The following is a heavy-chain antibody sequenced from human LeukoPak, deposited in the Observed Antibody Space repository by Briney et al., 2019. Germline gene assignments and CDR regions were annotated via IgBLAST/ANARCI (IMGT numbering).Heavy chain of an antibody. J-gene: IGHJ4*02. CDR3: AKDGILWFGELYPNDY. V-gene: IGHV1-8*01. CDR1: GYTFTSYD. CDR2: MNPNSGNT. D-gene: IGHD3-10*01. Sequence: ASVKVSCKASGYTFTSYDINWVRQATGQGLEWMGWMNPNSGNTGYAQKFQGRVTMTRNTSISTAYMELSSLRSEDTAVYYCAKDGILWFGELYPNDYWGQGTLVTVSS.